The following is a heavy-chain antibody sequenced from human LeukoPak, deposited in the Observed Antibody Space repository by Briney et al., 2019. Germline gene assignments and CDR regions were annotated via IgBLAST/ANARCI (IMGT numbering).Heavy chain of an antibody. J-gene: IGHJ4*02. CDR1: GFTFGAFA. CDR2: ISGSGHSS. Sequence: GGSLRLSCATSGFTFGAFAMSWVRQAPGKGLEWVSGISGSGHSSWYADSVKGRFTISRDNSRSTVYLQMNSLRAEDTAVYYCAKGTLEYFTRVRCYPFDHWGQESLVSVSS. CDR3: AKGTLEYFTRVRCYPFDH. D-gene: IGHD2/OR15-2a*01. V-gene: IGHV3-23*01.